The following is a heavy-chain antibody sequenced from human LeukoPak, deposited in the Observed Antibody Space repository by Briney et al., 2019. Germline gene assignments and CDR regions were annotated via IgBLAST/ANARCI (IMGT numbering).Heavy chain of an antibody. V-gene: IGHV5-51*01. Sequence: GESLKISCKGSGYSFTSYWIGWVRQMPGKGLEWMGIIYPGDSDTRYSPSFQGQVTISADKSISTAYLQWSSLKASDTAMYYCARLGNSSGWLPDAFDIWGQGTMVTVSS. CDR1: GYSFTSYW. D-gene: IGHD6-19*01. J-gene: IGHJ3*02. CDR3: ARLGNSSGWLPDAFDI. CDR2: IYPGDSDT.